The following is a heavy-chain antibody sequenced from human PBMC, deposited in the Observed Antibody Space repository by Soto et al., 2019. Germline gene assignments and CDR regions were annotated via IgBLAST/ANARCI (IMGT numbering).Heavy chain of an antibody. CDR1: GFTFSSYA. CDR3: ARDLGGSSDY. CDR2: ISYDGSNK. Sequence: GGSLRLSCAASGFTFSSYAMHWVRQAPGKGLEWVAVISYDGSNKYYADSVKGRFTISRDNSKNTLYLQMNSLRAEDTAVYYCARDLGGSSDYWGQGTLVTVSS. D-gene: IGHD6-13*01. V-gene: IGHV3-30-3*01. J-gene: IGHJ4*02.